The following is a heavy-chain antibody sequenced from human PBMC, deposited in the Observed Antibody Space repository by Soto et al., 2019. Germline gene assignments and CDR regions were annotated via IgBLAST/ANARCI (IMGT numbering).Heavy chain of an antibody. V-gene: IGHV4-34*01. D-gene: IGHD6-19*01. CDR2: INHSGST. CDR1: GGSFSGYY. CDR3: ARGPRGGSGWFYLGY. J-gene: IGHJ4*02. Sequence: QVQLQQWGAGLLKPSETLSLTCAVYGGSFSGYYWSWIRQPPGKGLEWIGEINHSGSTNYNPSLKSRVTISVDTSKNQFSLKLSSVTAADTAVYYCARGPRGGSGWFYLGYWGQGTLVTVSS.